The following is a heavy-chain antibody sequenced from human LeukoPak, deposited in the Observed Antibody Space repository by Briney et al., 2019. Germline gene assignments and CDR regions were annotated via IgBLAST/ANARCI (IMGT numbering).Heavy chain of an antibody. CDR2: IYYSGST. V-gene: IGHV4-39*07. Sequence: SETLSLTCTVSGGSISNYYWGWIRQPPGKGLEWIGSIYYSGSTYYNPSLKSRVTISVDTSKNQFSLKLSSVTAADTAVYYCAGDPIRITMIVVPRWAFDIWGQGTMVTVSS. D-gene: IGHD3-22*01. CDR1: GGSISNYY. J-gene: IGHJ3*02. CDR3: AGDPIRITMIVVPRWAFDI.